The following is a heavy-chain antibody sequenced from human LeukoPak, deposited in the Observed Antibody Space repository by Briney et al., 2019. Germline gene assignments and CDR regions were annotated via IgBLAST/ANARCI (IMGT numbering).Heavy chain of an antibody. J-gene: IGHJ3*01. V-gene: IGHV4-59*01. CDR1: GGSITSYY. Sequence: KASETLSLTCTVSGGSITSYYWSWIRQPPGKGLEWIGYIYYRGNTNYNPSLKSRVTISVDTSKNQFSLKLSSVTAADTAVYYCARDPIAAAGTDAFDVWGQGTTVTVSS. D-gene: IGHD6-13*01. CDR2: IYYRGNT. CDR3: ARDPIAAAGTDAFDV.